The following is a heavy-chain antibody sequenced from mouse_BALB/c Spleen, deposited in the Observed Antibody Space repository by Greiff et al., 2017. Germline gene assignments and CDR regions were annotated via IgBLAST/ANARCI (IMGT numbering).Heavy chain of an antibody. CDR3: ARKRVNWDGFDY. Sequence: VQLKQTGPELVKPGASVKISCKASGYSFTDYIMLWVKQSHGKSLEWIGNINPYYGSTSYNLKFKGKATLTVDKSSSTAYMQLNSLTSEDSAVYYGARKRVNWDGFDYWGQGTTLTVSS. J-gene: IGHJ2*01. D-gene: IGHD4-1*01. CDR2: INPYYGST. V-gene: IGHV1-39*01. CDR1: GYSFTDYI.